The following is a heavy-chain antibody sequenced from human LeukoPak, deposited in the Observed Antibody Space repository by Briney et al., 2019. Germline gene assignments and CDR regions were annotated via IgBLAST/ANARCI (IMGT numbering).Heavy chain of an antibody. J-gene: IGHJ4*02. D-gene: IGHD6-19*01. CDR2: IWYDGSDK. Sequence: GGSLRLSCAASGFTFSSYAMSWVRQAPGKGLEWVAVIWYDGSDKYYADSVKGRFTISRDNSKNTLYLQMNSLRAEDTAVYYCAREKGSGWYVDYWGQGTLVTVSS. CDR3: AREKGSGWYVDY. V-gene: IGHV3-33*08. CDR1: GFTFSSYA.